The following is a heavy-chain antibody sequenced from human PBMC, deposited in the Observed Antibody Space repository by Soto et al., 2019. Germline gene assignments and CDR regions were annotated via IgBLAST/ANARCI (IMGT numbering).Heavy chain of an antibody. V-gene: IGHV3-33*01. Sequence: QVQLVESGGGVVQPGRSLRLSCAASGLTFSSNGLHWVRQAPGKGLEWVAVIWYDGSNKYYADSVKGRFTISRDNSKNTLYVQMNSLRAEDTAVYYCARDEFNGSGFYLGQGTLVTVSS. CDR2: IWYDGSNK. J-gene: IGHJ4*02. D-gene: IGHD3-10*01. CDR3: ARDEFNGSGFY. CDR1: GLTFSSNG.